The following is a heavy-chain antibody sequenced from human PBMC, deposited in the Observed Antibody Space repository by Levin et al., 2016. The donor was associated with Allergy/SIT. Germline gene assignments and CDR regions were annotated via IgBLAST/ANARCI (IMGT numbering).Heavy chain of an antibody. D-gene: IGHD1-7*01. V-gene: IGHV3-30*18. CDR3: AKDGLELLTSWRFDY. CDR2: YHMMESNK. CDR1: GFTFKNYG. Sequence: GESLKISCAASGFTFKNYGIYVGPPGSRRRGWSGWQLYHMMESNKYYADSVKGRFTISRDTSKNTLYLQMNSLRAEDTAVYYCAKDGLELLTSWRFDYWGQGTLVTVSS. J-gene: IGHJ4*02.